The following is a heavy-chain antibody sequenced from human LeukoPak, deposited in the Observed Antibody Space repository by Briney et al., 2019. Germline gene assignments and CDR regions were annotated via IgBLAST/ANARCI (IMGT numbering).Heavy chain of an antibody. Sequence: GGSLRLSCAASGFTVSSDYMSWVRQAPGKWLEWVSVIYSGGSTYYADSVKGRFTISRDNSKNTLYLQMNSLRAEDTAVYYCARGRYSSGWYLDYWGQGTLVTVSS. D-gene: IGHD6-19*01. CDR1: GFTVSSDY. V-gene: IGHV3-66*01. CDR2: IYSGGST. CDR3: ARGRYSSGWYLDY. J-gene: IGHJ4*02.